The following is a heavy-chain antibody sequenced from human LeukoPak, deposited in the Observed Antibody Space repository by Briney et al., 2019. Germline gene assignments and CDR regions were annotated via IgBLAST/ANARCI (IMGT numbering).Heavy chain of an antibody. CDR3: ARVGSVAAAGEGWFDP. CDR2: INHSGST. J-gene: IGHJ5*02. V-gene: IGHV4-34*01. CDR1: GGSFSDYY. D-gene: IGHD2-15*01. Sequence: KPSETLSLTCAVYGGSFSDYYWSWIRQPPGKGLEWIGEINHSGSTNYNPSLKSRVTIPVDTSKNQFSLKLSSVTAADTAVYYCARVGSVAAAGEGWFDPWGQGTLVTVSS.